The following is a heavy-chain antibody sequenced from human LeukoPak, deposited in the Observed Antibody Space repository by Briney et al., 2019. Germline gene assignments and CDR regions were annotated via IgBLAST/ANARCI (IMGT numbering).Heavy chain of an antibody. CDR1: GYTFTSYG. CDR2: ISAYNGNT. D-gene: IGHD4-17*01. V-gene: IGHV1-18*01. J-gene: IGHJ3*02. Sequence: GASVKVSCKASGYTFTSYGISWVRQAPGQRLEWMGWISAYNGNTNYAQKLQGRVTMTTDTSTSTACMELRSLRSDDTAVYYCARSYGDDAFDTWGQGTMVTVSS. CDR3: ARSYGDDAFDT.